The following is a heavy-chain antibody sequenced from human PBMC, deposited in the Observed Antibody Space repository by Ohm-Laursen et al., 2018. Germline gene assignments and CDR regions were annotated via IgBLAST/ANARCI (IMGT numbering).Heavy chain of an antibody. CDR3: AGASDTSTAFDY. V-gene: IGHV4-31*03. Sequence: TLSLTCTVSGVSISSGGYYWSWIRLHPGKGLEWIGYIYYSGSTYHNPFLRSRLTMSLDTSDNQFSLKLSSVTAADTAVYYCAGASDTSTAFDYWGQGTLVSVSS. D-gene: IGHD5-18*01. J-gene: IGHJ4*02. CDR1: GVSISSGGYY. CDR2: IYYSGST.